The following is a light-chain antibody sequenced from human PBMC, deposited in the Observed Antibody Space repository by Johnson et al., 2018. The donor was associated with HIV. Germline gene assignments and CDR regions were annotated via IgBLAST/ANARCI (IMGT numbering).Light chain of an antibody. CDR2: DTD. V-gene: IGLV1-51*01. Sequence: QSVLTQPPSVSAAPGQRVTISCSGSSFNIGINFVSWYQQVPGTAPKLLIYDTDKRPSGIPDRFSGSKSGTSATLGISGLQTGDEADYYCGTWDNSLSARYVFGPGT. CDR3: GTWDNSLSARYV. CDR1: SFNIGINF. J-gene: IGLJ1*01.